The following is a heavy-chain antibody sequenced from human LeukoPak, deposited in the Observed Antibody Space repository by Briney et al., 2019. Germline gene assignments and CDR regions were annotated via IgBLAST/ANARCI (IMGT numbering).Heavy chain of an antibody. V-gene: IGHV3-53*01. Sequence: PGGSLRLSCAASGFTFSSTYMSWVRQAPGKGLEWVSIIYSAGSTYYADPVKGRFTSFKDNTKNTLYLQMNSLRAEDTAVYYCAKGHCTNGICWLDWGQGTLVTVSS. CDR2: IYSAGST. J-gene: IGHJ4*02. CDR1: GFTFSSTY. CDR3: AKGHCTNGICWLD. D-gene: IGHD2-8*01.